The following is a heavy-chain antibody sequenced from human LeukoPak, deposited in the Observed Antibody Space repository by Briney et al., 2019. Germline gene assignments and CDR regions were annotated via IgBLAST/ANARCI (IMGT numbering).Heavy chain of an antibody. CDR2: MNPNSGNT. CDR3: ARGNVGLTIFGVVADAFDI. J-gene: IGHJ3*02. V-gene: IGHV1-8*01. Sequence: ASVKVSCKASGYTFTNYDFNWMRQATGQGLEWMGWMNPNSGNTGYAQKFQGRVTMTRNTSISTAYMELSSLRSEDTAVYYCARGNVGLTIFGVVADAFDIWGQGTMVTVSS. CDR1: GYTFTNYD. D-gene: IGHD3-3*01.